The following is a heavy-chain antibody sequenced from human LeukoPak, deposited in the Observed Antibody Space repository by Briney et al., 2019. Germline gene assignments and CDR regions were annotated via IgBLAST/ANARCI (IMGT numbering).Heavy chain of an antibody. CDR1: GGSISSYY. D-gene: IGHD1-26*01. CDR3: ARGPRIVGATPRAYYDFDY. CDR2: IYYSGST. Sequence: PSETLSLTCTVSGGSISSYYWSWIRQPPGKGLEWIGYIYYSGSTNYNPSLKSRVTISVDTSKNQFSLKLSSVTAADTAVYYCARGPRIVGATPRAYYDFDYWGQGTLVTVSS. V-gene: IGHV4-59*12. J-gene: IGHJ4*02.